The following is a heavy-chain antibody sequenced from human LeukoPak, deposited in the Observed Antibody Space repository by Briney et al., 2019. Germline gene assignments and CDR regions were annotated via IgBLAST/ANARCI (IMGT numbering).Heavy chain of an antibody. V-gene: IGHV1-46*01. J-gene: IGHJ3*02. CDR3: ARGAYGDYDLYAFDI. D-gene: IGHD4-17*01. CDR2: VNPSGGST. Sequence: GASVKVSCKASGYTFTSYGISWVRQAPGQGLEWMGIVNPSGGSTSYAQKFQGRVTMTRDMSTSTVYMELSSLRSEDTAVYYCARGAYGDYDLYAFDIWGQGTMVTVSS. CDR1: GYTFTSYG.